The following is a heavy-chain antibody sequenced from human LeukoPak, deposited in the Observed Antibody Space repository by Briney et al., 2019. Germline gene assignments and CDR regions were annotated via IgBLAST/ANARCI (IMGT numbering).Heavy chain of an antibody. CDR2: IKQDGSEK. CDR3: ACHTYYYDSSGYLFDY. Sequence: GGSLRLSCAAAGFTFSIYWMSWVRQAPGKGPEWVANIKQDGSEKYYVDSVKGRFTISRDNAKNSLYLQMNSLRAEDTAVYYCACHTYYYDSSGYLFDYWGQGTLVTVSS. CDR1: GFTFSIYW. D-gene: IGHD3-22*01. J-gene: IGHJ4*02. V-gene: IGHV3-7*01.